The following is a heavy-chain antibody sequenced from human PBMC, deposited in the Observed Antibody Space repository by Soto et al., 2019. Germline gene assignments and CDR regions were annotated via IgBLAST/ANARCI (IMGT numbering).Heavy chain of an antibody. D-gene: IGHD6-13*01. V-gene: IGHV3-49*03. Sequence: GGSLRLSCTASGFTFGDYAMSWFRQAPGKGLEWVGFIRSKAYGGTTEYAASVKGRFTISRDDSKSIAYLQMNSLKTEDTAVYYCTREVEQQLVRSQSYYYMDVWGKGTTVTVSS. CDR3: TREVEQQLVRSQSYYYMDV. CDR1: GFTFGDYA. J-gene: IGHJ6*03. CDR2: IRSKAYGGTT.